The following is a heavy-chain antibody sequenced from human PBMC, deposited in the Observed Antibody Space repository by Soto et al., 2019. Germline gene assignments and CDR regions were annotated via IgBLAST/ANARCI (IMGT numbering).Heavy chain of an antibody. CDR3: VMVDNYVTPTPQDV. CDR2: ISPYTGNT. J-gene: IGHJ6*02. D-gene: IGHD3-16*01. Sequence: QVQLVQSGDEVKKPGASVKVSCKASGYIFVNYGIAWVRQAPGQGLEWMGWISPYTGNTHSATKIQGRLTMTTDTPTSSAYMDLGSLTSDDTAVYYCVMVDNYVTPTPQDVWGQGTTVTLSS. CDR1: GYIFVNYG. V-gene: IGHV1-18*01.